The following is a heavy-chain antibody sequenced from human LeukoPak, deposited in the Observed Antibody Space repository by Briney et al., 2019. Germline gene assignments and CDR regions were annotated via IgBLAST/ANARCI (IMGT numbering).Heavy chain of an antibody. Sequence: ASVKVSCKASGYTFTSYDINWVRQATGQGLEWMGWMNPDSGNTGYAQKFQGRVTMTRDISTSTAYMELSSLRSEDTAVYYCARYCTSYSCRSPDDAFDIWAQGTMVTVSS. J-gene: IGHJ3*02. D-gene: IGHD2-2*01. CDR1: GYTFTSYD. V-gene: IGHV1-8*01. CDR3: ARYCTSYSCRSPDDAFDI. CDR2: MNPDSGNT.